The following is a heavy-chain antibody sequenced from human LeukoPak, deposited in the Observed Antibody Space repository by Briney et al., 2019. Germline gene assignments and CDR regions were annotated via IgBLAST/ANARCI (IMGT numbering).Heavy chain of an antibody. D-gene: IGHD4-17*01. CDR2: ISSSSSYI. CDR3: ARVATGVTTTV. V-gene: IGHV3-21*01. Sequence: GGSLTLSCAASGFTFSSYSMNWVRQPPPKGLEWVSSISSSSSYIYYADSVKGRFTITRDNAKNSLYLQMNSLRAEDTAVFYCARVATGVTTTVWGQGTLVTVSS. CDR1: GFTFSSYS. J-gene: IGHJ4*02.